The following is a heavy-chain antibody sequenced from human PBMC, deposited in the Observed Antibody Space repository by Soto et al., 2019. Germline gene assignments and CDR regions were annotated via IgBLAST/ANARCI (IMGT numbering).Heavy chain of an antibody. D-gene: IGHD1-26*01. CDR3: ARQEYYSGSCDYFHC. CDR1: GGSSSSSNSY. J-gene: IGHJ4*02. V-gene: IGHV4-39*01. Sequence: SKALSLTCTVPGGSSSSSNSYWGWIRHPPGKGLEWIGSIYHGGNTYYNPSLESRVTISVDTSRNQFSLRLSSVTAADTAAYYCARQEYYSGSCDYFHCWGQGTLVTVSP. CDR2: IYHGGNT.